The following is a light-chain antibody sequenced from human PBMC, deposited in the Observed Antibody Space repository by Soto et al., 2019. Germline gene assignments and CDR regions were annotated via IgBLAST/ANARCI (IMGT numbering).Light chain of an antibody. CDR2: EVT. Sequence: QSALTQPASVSGSTGQSITISCTVTSSDVGDYNYVSWYQKHPGKAPKLMIYEVTNRPSGVSNRFSGSKSGNTASLTISGLQAEDEADYYCSSITSTSTYVFGAGTKLTVL. V-gene: IGLV2-14*01. CDR1: SSDVGDYNY. CDR3: SSITSTSTYV. J-gene: IGLJ1*01.